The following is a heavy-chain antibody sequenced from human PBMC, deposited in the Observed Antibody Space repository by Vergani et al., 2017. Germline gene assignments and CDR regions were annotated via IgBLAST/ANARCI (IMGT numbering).Heavy chain of an antibody. D-gene: IGHD4-17*01. J-gene: IGHJ6*02. CDR2: IIPIFGTA. V-gene: IGHV1-69*13. Sequence: QVPLVQSGAEVKKPGASVKVSCKASGGTFSSYAISWVRQAPGQGLEWMGGIIPIFGTANYAQKFQGRVTITADESTSTAYMELSSLRSEDTAVYYCARGPYGDYRYYYYYGMDVWGQGTTVTVSS. CDR1: GGTFSSYA. CDR3: ARGPYGDYRYYYYYGMDV.